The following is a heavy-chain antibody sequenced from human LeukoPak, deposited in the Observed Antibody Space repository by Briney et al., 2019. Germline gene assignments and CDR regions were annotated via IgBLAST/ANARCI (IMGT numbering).Heavy chain of an antibody. Sequence: GGSLRLSCAASGFTFSNYEMNWVRQAPGKGLEWISYISSSGTTVFYADSVRGRFTISRDNAKNSVYLQMNILRGDDTAVYYCARDDLIEAPFDFWGQGTLVTVSS. D-gene: IGHD3-22*01. CDR3: ARDDLIEAPFDF. V-gene: IGHV3-48*03. CDR1: GFTFSNYE. CDR2: ISSSGTTV. J-gene: IGHJ4*02.